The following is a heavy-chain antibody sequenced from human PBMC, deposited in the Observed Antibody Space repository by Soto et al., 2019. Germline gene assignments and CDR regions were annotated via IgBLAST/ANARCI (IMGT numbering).Heavy chain of an antibody. J-gene: IGHJ4*02. CDR1: GFTFTSYS. D-gene: IGHD5-12*01. Sequence: QVQLVESGGGVVQPGKSLTLSCVASGFTFTSYSLHWVRQAPGKGLEWVAVISYDGSNEYFADSVKGRFTISRDNSKNTLYLHMNSLRVEDTAVYYCARVFLVATASYVDSLGQGTLVIVSS. CDR2: ISYDGSNE. CDR3: ARVFLVATASYVDS. V-gene: IGHV3-30-3*01.